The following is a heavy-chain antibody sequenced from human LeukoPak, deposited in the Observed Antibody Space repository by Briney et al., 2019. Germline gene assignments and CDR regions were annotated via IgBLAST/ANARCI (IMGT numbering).Heavy chain of an antibody. CDR3: ARGLRYYDNWFDP. J-gene: IGHJ5*02. D-gene: IGHD3-22*01. Sequence: KPSETLSLTCTVSGGSISSYYWSWIRQPPGKGLEWIGYIYYSGSTNYNPSLKSRVTISVDTSKSQFSLKLSSVTAADTAVYYCARGLRYYDNWFDPWGQGTLVTVSS. V-gene: IGHV4-59*01. CDR2: IYYSGST. CDR1: GGSISSYY.